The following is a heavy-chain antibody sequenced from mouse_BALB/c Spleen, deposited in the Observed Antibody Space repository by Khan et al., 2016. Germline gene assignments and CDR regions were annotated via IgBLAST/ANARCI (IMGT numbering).Heavy chain of an antibody. CDR2: ISYSGST. CDR1: GYSITSDYA. D-gene: IGHD1-1*01. Sequence: EVQLQESGPGLVKPSQSLSLTCTVTGYSITSDYAWNWIRQFPGNKLEWMGYISYSGSTRYNPSLKSRISITRDTSKNQFFLQLNSVTTEDTATYYCASYYGSSYYFDYWGQGTTLTVSS. V-gene: IGHV3-2*02. CDR3: ASYYGSSYYFDY. J-gene: IGHJ2*01.